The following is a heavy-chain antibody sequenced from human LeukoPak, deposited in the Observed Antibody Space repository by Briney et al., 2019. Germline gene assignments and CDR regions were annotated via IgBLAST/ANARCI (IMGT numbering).Heavy chain of an antibody. Sequence: GGSLRLSCVASEFIFSNYWMSWVRQAPGKGLEWVANIKEDESDKEYVDSVKGRFTISGDNAKNSLYLQMNSLRAEDTAVYYCSRDPYSSGGYGAFDMWGQGTMVTVSS. CDR3: SRDPYSSGGYGAFDM. CDR2: IKEDESDK. D-gene: IGHD2-15*01. J-gene: IGHJ3*02. CDR1: EFIFSNYW. V-gene: IGHV3-7*01.